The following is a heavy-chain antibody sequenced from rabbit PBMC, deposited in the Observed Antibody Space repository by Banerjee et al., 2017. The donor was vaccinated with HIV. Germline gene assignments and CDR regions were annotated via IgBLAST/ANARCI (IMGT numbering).Heavy chain of an antibody. D-gene: IGHD4-1*01. J-gene: IGHJ3*01. Sequence: QEQLVESGGGLVQPEGSLTLTCKASGFSFGDRDVMCWVRQAPGKGLEWIACINAATAKPVYATWAKGRFTISRTSSTTVTLRMTSLTAADTATYFCARDLTGAIGWNFGWWGQGTLVTVS. V-gene: IGHV1S45*01. CDR1: GFSFGDRDV. CDR2: INAATAKP. CDR3: ARDLTGAIGWNFGW.